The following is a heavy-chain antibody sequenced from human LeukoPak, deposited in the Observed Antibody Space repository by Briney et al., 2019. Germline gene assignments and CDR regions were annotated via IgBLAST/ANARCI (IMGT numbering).Heavy chain of an antibody. CDR3: AKDPVTYSGSFRIDY. CDR1: GFTFSTFG. V-gene: IGHV3-30*02. CDR2: IRFDGTNK. D-gene: IGHD1-26*01. Sequence: PGGSLRLSCAASGFTFSTFGMHWVRQTPGKGLESVAFIRFDGTNKYYADSVKGRFTVSRDNSKNTLYLQMSSLRAEDTAVYYCAKDPVTYSGSFRIDYWGQGTLVTVSS. J-gene: IGHJ4*02.